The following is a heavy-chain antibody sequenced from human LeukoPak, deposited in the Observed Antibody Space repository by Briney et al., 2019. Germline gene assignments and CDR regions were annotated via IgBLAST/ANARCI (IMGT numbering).Heavy chain of an antibody. CDR3: ATYRGSGEFDY. Sequence: SETLSLTCTVSGASISSYYWSWIWQPPGKGLEWIGYIYYSGSTNYNPSLKSRVTISLATSKNQFSLKLSSVTAADTAVYYCATYRGSGEFDYWGQGTLVTASS. V-gene: IGHV4-59*01. CDR1: GASISSYY. D-gene: IGHD1-26*01. CDR2: IYYSGST. J-gene: IGHJ4*02.